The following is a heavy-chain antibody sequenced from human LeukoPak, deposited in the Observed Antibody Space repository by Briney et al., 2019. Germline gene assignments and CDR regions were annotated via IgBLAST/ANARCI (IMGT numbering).Heavy chain of an antibody. J-gene: IGHJ4*02. CDR1: GYTFTGYY. Sequence: SVTVSCKASGYTFTGYYMHWVRQAPGQGLEWMGGIIPIFGTANYAQKFQGRVTITADESTSTAYMELSSLRSEDTAVYYCARGGYSGYVDYWGQGTLVTVSS. CDR3: ARGGYSGYVDY. V-gene: IGHV1-69*13. D-gene: IGHD5-12*01. CDR2: IIPIFGTA.